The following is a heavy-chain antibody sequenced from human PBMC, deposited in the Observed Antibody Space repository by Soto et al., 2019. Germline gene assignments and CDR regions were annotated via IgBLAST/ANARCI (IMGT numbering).Heavy chain of an antibody. V-gene: IGHV1-69*06. Sequence: GASVKVCCKDSGGTCSSYAMRGVRQAHGHGFEWMGGIIPIFGTANYAQKFQGRVTITADKSTSTAYMELSSLRSEDTAVYYCARERAPYSSGWYEWGSYYYYGMDVWGQGTTVTVSS. CDR3: ARERAPYSSGWYEWGSYYYYGMDV. CDR2: IIPIFGTA. D-gene: IGHD6-19*01. J-gene: IGHJ6*02. CDR1: GGTCSSYA.